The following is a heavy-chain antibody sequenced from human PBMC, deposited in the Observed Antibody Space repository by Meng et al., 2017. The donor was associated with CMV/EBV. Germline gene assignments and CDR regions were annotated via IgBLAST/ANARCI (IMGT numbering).Heavy chain of an antibody. D-gene: IGHD1-14*01. CDR1: GGSISSGDYY. J-gene: IGHJ4*02. Sequence: VQLQESGLGLVKPSPTRSLTFTVSGGSISSGDYYWSWIRQPPGKGLEWIGYIYYSGSTYYNPSLKSRVTISVDTSKNQFSLKLSSVTAADTAVYYCARVTSRVAGAFDYWGQGTLVTVSS. V-gene: IGHV4-30-4*08. CDR2: IYYSGST. CDR3: ARVTSRVAGAFDY.